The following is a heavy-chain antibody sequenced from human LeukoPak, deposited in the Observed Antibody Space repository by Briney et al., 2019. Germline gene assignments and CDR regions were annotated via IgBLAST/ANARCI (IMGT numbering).Heavy chain of an antibody. CDR3: ARVSGSGWYRPHYYYMDV. CDR1: GFTFSTYA. Sequence: PGGSLRLSCAASGFTFSTYAMHWVRQAPGKGLEWVAVISYDGSNKYYADSVKGRFTISRDNSKNTLYLQMNSLRAEDTAVYYCARVSGSGWYRPHYYYMDVWGKGTTVTVSS. J-gene: IGHJ6*03. D-gene: IGHD6-19*01. CDR2: ISYDGSNK. V-gene: IGHV3-30-3*01.